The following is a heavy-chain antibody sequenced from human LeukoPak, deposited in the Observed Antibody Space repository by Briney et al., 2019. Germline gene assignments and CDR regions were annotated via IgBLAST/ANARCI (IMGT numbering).Heavy chain of an antibody. J-gene: IGHJ1*01. D-gene: IGHD2-21*01. CDR1: GYSFSSYW. CDR2: INTDGTST. V-gene: IGHV3-74*01. CDR3: VRESNSVMRR. Sequence: GGSLRLSCAASGYSFSSYWMHWVRQAPGKELVWVSRINTDGTSTNYADSVKGRFTISRDNAKNTLYLQMNSLRAEDTAVYYCVRESNSVMRRWGQGTLVTVSS.